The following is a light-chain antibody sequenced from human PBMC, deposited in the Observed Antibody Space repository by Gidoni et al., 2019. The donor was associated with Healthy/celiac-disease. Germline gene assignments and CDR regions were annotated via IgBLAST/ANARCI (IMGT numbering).Light chain of an antibody. Sequence: EIVLTQSPATLSLSPGERDTLSCRASQSVISYLAWYHQKPGQAPRLLIDDASNRATGSPARFSGSGSGTDFTLTISSLEPEDFAVYYCQQRSNWPGYSFGQGTKLEIK. V-gene: IGKV3-11*01. J-gene: IGKJ2*03. CDR3: QQRSNWPGYS. CDR2: DAS. CDR1: QSVISY.